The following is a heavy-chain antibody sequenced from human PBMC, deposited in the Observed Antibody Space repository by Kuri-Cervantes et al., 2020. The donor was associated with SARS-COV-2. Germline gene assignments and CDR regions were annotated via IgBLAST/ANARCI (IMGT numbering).Heavy chain of an antibody. CDR2: ISHSGSTI. J-gene: IGHJ4*02. V-gene: IGHV3-23*01. CDR1: GFIFSNYA. Sequence: GESLKISCAASGFIFSNYAMSWVRQAPGKGLEWVSTISHSGSTIHYADSVKGRFTISRDSSKNTLFLRMYSLRGDDTAIYYCASEGYSSGQDFDSWGQGALVTVSS. CDR3: ASEGYSSGQDFDS. D-gene: IGHD6-19*01.